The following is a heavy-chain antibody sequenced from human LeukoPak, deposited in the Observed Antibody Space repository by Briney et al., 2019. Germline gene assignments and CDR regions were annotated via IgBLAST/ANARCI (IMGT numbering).Heavy chain of an antibody. Sequence: GRSLRLSCAASAFTFSSYAMHWVRLAPGKGLEWVAGISYDGSNKYYADSVKGRFIISRDNSKNTLYLQMNSLRAEDTAVFYCAREPSGGLDYWGPGTLVTVSS. J-gene: IGHJ4*02. CDR1: AFTFSSYA. D-gene: IGHD3-10*01. CDR2: ISYDGSNK. CDR3: AREPSGGLDY. V-gene: IGHV3-30-3*01.